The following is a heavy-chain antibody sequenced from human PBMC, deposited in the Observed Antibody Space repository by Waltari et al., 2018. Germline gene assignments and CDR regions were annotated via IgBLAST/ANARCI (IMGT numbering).Heavy chain of an antibody. J-gene: IGHJ3*02. D-gene: IGHD3-10*01. Sequence: QVQLVQSGAEVKKPGASVKVSCKVSGYTLTELSMHWVRPAPGKGLEWMGGFDPEDGETIYAQKFQGRVTITEDTSTDTAYMELSSLRSEDTAVYYCATVNYSARDAFDIWGQGTMVTVSS. V-gene: IGHV1-24*01. CDR3: ATVNYSARDAFDI. CDR1: GYTLTELS. CDR2: FDPEDGET.